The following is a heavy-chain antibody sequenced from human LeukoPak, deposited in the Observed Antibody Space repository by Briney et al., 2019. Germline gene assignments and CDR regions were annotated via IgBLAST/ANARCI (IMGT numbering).Heavy chain of an antibody. V-gene: IGHV4-39*07. CDR1: GGSISSGSYY. CDR3: ARPGIRVGYGVYFDY. CDR2: INHSGST. D-gene: IGHD2-8*02. J-gene: IGHJ4*02. Sequence: SETLSLTCTVSGGSISSGSYYWSWIRQPPGKGLEWIGEINHSGSTNYNPSLKSRVTIPVDTSKNQFSLKLSSVTAADTAVYYCARPGIRVGYGVYFDYWGQGTLVTVSS.